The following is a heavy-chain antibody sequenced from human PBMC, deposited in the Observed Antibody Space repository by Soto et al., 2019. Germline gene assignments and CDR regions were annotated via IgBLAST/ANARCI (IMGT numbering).Heavy chain of an antibody. CDR1: GFTFSSYS. Sequence: GALRLSCAASGFTFSSYSMNWVRQAPGKGLEWVSYISSSSSTIYYADSVKGRFTISRDNAKNSLYLQMNSLRAEDTAVYYCSRDADILNWFDPWGQGTLVTVSS. D-gene: IGHD3-9*01. J-gene: IGHJ5*02. CDR3: SRDADILNWFDP. V-gene: IGHV3-48*01. CDR2: ISSSSSTI.